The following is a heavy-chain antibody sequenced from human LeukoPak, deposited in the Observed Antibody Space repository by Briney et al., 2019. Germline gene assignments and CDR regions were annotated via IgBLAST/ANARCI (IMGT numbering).Heavy chain of an antibody. Sequence: SVKVSCTASGGTFSSYAISWVRQAPGQGLEWTGGIIPIFGTANYAQKFQGRVTITADESTSTAYMELSSLRSEDTAVYYCARRFGRSIAVAGYFDYWGQGTLVTVSS. D-gene: IGHD6-19*01. CDR1: GGTFSSYA. J-gene: IGHJ4*02. CDR2: IIPIFGTA. V-gene: IGHV1-69*13. CDR3: ARRFGRSIAVAGYFDY.